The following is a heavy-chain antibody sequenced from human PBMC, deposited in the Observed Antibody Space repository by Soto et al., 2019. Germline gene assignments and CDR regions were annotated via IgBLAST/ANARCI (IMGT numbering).Heavy chain of an antibody. J-gene: IGHJ6*02. CDR3: ARHRGASSSWHYYYYGMDV. V-gene: IGHV5-10-1*01. D-gene: IGHD6-13*01. Sequence: PGESLKISCKGSGYSFTSYWISWVRQMPGKGLEWMGRIDPSDSYTNYSPSFQGHVTISADKSISTAYLQWSSLKASDTAMYYCARHRGASSSWHYYYYGMDVWGQGTTVTVSS. CDR2: IDPSDSYT. CDR1: GYSFTSYW.